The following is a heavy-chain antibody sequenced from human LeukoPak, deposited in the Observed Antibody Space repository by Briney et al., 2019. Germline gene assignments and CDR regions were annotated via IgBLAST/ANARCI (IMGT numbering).Heavy chain of an antibody. V-gene: IGHV3-23*01. CDR1: GFIFNNYG. CDR3: AREDHYYYYYMDV. CDR2: ISNDGGGT. Sequence: GGSLRLSCAASGFIFNNYGLIWVRQAPGKGLEWVSAISNDGGGTNYADFVKGRFTISRDNSKNTLYLQMNSLRAEDTAVYYCAREDHYYYYYMDVWGKGTTVTVSS. J-gene: IGHJ6*03.